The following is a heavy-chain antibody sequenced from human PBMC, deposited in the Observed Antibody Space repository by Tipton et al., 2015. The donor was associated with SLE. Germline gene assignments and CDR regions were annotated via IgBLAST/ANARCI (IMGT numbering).Heavy chain of an antibody. D-gene: IGHD3-10*01. J-gene: IGHJ4*02. V-gene: IGHV1-46*01. CDR1: GYTFTSYY. CDR3: ARDLGITMVQGAPRY. Sequence: QSGAEVKKPGASVKVSCKASGYTFTSYYMHWVRQAPGQGLEWMGIINPSGGSTSYAQKFQGRVTMTRDTSTSTVYMELSSLRSEDTAVYYCARDLGITMVQGAPRYWGQGTLVIVSS. CDR2: INPSGGST.